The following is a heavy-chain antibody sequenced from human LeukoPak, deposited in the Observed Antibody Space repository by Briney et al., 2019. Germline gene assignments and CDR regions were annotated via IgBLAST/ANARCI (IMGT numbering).Heavy chain of an antibody. J-gene: IGHJ5*02. V-gene: IGHV1-2*06. CDR3: ARDKPTSDYDTPPGGWFDP. Sequence: ASVKVSCKTSGGSFNINVVGWVRQAPGQGLEWMGRINPNSGGTNYAQKFQGRVTMTRDTSISTAYMELSRLRSDDTAVYYCARDKPTSDYDTPPGGWFDPWGQGTLVTVSS. D-gene: IGHD2-8*02. CDR2: INPNSGGT. CDR1: GGSFNINV.